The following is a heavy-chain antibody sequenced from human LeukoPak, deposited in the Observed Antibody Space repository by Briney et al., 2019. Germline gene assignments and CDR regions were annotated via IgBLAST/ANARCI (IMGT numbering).Heavy chain of an antibody. CDR1: GGSFSGYY. CDR2: INHSGST. Sequence: SETLSLTCAVYGGSFSGYYWSWIRQPPGKGLEWIGEINHSGSTNYNPSLKSRVTISVDTSKNQFSLKLSSVTAADTAVYYCARDTGFYGDYSLDYWGQGTLVTVSS. V-gene: IGHV4-34*01. J-gene: IGHJ4*02. CDR3: ARDTGFYGDYSLDY. D-gene: IGHD4-17*01.